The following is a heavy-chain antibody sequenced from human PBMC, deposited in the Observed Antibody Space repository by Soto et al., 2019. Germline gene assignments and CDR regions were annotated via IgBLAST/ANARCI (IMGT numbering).Heavy chain of an antibody. V-gene: IGHV3-11*01. CDR3: ARGNYYGSGSYFYYYGMDV. D-gene: IGHD3-10*01. CDR2: ISSSGSTI. J-gene: IGHJ6*02. CDR1: GFTFSDYY. Sequence: GGSLRLSCAASGFTFSDYYMSWIRQAPGKGLEWVSYISSSGSTIYYADTVKGRFTISRDNAKNSLYLQMNSLRAEDTAVYYCARGNYYGSGSYFYYYGMDVWGQGTTVTVSS.